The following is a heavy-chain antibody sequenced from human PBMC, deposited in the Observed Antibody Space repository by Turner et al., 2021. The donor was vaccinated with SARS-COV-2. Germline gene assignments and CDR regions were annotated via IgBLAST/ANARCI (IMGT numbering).Heavy chain of an antibody. CDR1: GFNFSSYG. D-gene: IGHD6-19*01. V-gene: IGHV3-30*18. CDR2: RSYDRSNK. Sequence: QVQLVESGGGVVQPGRSLRLSCAASGFNFSSYGMHWGRQAPGKWLEWVAVRSYDRSNKYYADSVKGRFTISRDNSKNTLYLQMNSLRAEDTAVDYCAKVESSGWYDIYQDGMDVWGQGTTVTVSS. CDR3: AKVESSGWYDIYQDGMDV. J-gene: IGHJ6*02.